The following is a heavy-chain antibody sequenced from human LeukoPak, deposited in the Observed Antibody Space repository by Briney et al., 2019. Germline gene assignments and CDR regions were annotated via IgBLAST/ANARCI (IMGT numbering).Heavy chain of an antibody. J-gene: IGHJ4*02. CDR2: ISSSGSAI. D-gene: IGHD2-8*02. Sequence: GGSLRLSCAASGFTFSDYYMSWIRQAPGKGLEWVSYISSSGSAIYYADSVKGRFTISRDNAKNSLYLQMNSLRAEDTAVYYCAREYWPYYVDYWGQGTLVTVSS. CDR3: AREYWPYYVDY. CDR1: GFTFSDYY. V-gene: IGHV3-11*04.